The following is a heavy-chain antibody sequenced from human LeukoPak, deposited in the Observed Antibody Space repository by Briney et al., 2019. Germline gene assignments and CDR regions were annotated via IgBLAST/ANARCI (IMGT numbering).Heavy chain of an antibody. J-gene: IGHJ4*02. D-gene: IGHD3-22*01. V-gene: IGHV5-51*01. CDR2: IYPGDSDT. Sequence: GEPLKISCKGSGYSFTSYWIGGVRPMPGKGLEWMGIIYPGDSDTRYSPSFQGQVTTSADKSISTAYLQWSSLKASDTAMYYCARHRAPGRYYDSSGYYYWGQGTLVTVSS. CDR1: GYSFTSYW. CDR3: ARHRAPGRYYDSSGYYY.